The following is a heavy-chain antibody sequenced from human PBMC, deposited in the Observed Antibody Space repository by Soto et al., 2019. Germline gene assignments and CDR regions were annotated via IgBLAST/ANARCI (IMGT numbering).Heavy chain of an antibody. D-gene: IGHD4-17*01. V-gene: IGHV4-4*07. CDR1: GGSINSYY. Sequence: QVQLQESGPGLVKPSETLSLTCTVSGGSINSYYWSWIRQPAGKGLEWIGRIYSGGSTNYNPSLNSRLTVSVDSPNIHFSLKLTSVTAADTAFYYCARGPGGFGDFSLDYWGQGALVTVSS. CDR3: ARGPGGFGDFSLDY. J-gene: IGHJ4*02. CDR2: IYSGGST.